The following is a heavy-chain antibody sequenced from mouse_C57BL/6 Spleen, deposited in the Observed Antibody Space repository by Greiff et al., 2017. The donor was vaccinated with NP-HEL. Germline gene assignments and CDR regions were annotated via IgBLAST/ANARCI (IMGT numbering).Heavy chain of an antibody. D-gene: IGHD4-1*01. CDR1: GFTFSSYA. Sequence: EVQRVESGGGLVKPGGSLKLSCAASGFTFSSYAMSWVRQTPEKRLECVATISDGGSYTYYPDNVKGRFTISSDNAKNNLYLQMSHLKSEDTAMYYGARDVRTGTGWFAYWGQGTLVTVSA. CDR2: ISDGGSYT. J-gene: IGHJ3*01. V-gene: IGHV5-4*01. CDR3: ARDVRTGTGWFAY.